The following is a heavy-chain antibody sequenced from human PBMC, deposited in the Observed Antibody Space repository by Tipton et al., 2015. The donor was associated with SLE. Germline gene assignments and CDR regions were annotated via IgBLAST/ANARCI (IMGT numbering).Heavy chain of an antibody. CDR2: IYTSGST. Sequence: TLSLTCTVSGGSISSGSYYWSWIRQPAGKGLEWIGHIYTSGSTNYNPSLKSRVTISVDTSKNQFSLKLSSVTAADTAVYYCARAALYYYYGMDVWGQGTTVTVSS. V-gene: IGHV4-61*09. J-gene: IGHJ6*02. CDR1: GGSISSGSYY. CDR3: ARAALYYYYGMDV.